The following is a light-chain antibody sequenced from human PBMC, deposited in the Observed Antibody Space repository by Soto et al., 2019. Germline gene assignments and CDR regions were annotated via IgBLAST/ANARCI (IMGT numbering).Light chain of an antibody. J-gene: IGKJ1*01. V-gene: IGKV3-20*01. CDR3: QKYGSSPRT. CDR1: QSVISSY. CDR2: GAS. Sequence: EIVLTQSPGALSLSPGERATLSCGASQSVISSYLAWYQQKPGQAPRLLIYGASTRATGIPDRFSGSGSGTDFTLTISRLEPEDFAVYYCQKYGSSPRTFGQGTKVEIK.